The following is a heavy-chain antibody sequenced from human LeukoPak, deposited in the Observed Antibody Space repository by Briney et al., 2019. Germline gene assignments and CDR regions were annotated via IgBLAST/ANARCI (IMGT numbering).Heavy chain of an antibody. V-gene: IGHV3-30*02. J-gene: IGHJ3*02. CDR2: IRYDGSNK. D-gene: IGHD3-16*02. Sequence: GGSLRLSCAASGFTFSSYGMHWVRQAPGKGLEWVAFIRYDGSNKYYADSVKGRFTISRDNSKNTLYLQMNSLRAEDTAVYYCAEPLEGDYVWGSYRPPHDAFDIWGQGTMVTVSS. CDR3: AEPLEGDYVWGSYRPPHDAFDI. CDR1: GFTFSSYG.